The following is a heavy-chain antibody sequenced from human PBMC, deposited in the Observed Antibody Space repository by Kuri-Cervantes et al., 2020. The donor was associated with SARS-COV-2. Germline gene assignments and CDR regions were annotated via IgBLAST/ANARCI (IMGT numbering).Heavy chain of an antibody. J-gene: IGHJ4*02. CDR2: IYHTGST. CDR1: GGSISSESYY. Sequence: ESLKISCTVSGGSISSESYYWSWIRQPPGRGLEWVGHIYHTGSTNYNPSLKSRLTISVDTFKGQFSLKLSSVTAADTAVYYCARSVIIFGGVIFDQWGQGTLVTVSS. CDR3: ARSVIIFGGVIFDQ. D-gene: IGHD3-16*01. V-gene: IGHV4-61*01.